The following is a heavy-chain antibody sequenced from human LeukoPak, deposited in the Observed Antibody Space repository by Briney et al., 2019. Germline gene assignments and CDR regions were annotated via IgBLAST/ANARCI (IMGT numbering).Heavy chain of an antibody. CDR3: ERVSPSDY. J-gene: IGHJ4*02. CDR2: ISAYNGNT. Sequence: SVKVSCKASVYTFTSYGFNWVRQAPAQGLEWVGWISAYNGNTNYAQKLQGRVTMTTDKSTSTTYMELGSPRSDDTAVYYCERVSPSDYWGQGTLATVSS. V-gene: IGHV1-18*01. CDR1: VYTFTSYG.